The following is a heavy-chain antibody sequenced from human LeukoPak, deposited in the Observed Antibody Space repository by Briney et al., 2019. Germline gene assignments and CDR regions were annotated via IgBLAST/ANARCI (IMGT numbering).Heavy chain of an antibody. V-gene: IGHV4-61*01. CDR2: IYYSGST. J-gene: IGHJ2*01. CDR3: ARVYYSNSYDYWYFDL. D-gene: IGHD6-13*01. CDR1: GYSISSGYY. Sequence: PSETLSLTCSVSGYSISSGYYWGWIRQPPGKGLEWIGYIYYSGSTNYNPSLKSRVTISVDTSKNQFSLKLSSVTAADTAVYYCARVYYSNSYDYWYFDLWGRGTLVTVSS.